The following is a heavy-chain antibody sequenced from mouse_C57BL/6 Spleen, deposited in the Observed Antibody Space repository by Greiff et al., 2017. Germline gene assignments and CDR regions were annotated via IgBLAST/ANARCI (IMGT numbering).Heavy chain of an antibody. V-gene: IGHV1-50*01. CDR1: GYTFTSYW. J-gene: IGHJ2*01. CDR2: IDPSDSYT. CDR3: ARGQIHY. Sequence: QVQLQQPGAELVKPGASVKLSCKASGYTFTSYWMQWVKQRPGQGLEWIGEIDPSDSYTNYNQKFKGKATLTVDTSSSTAYMQLSSLTSEDSAVYYCARGQIHYWGKGTTLTVSS.